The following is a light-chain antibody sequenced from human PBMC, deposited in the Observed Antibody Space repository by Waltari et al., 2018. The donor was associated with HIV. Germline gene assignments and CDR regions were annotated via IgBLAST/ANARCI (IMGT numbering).Light chain of an antibody. J-gene: IGKJ4*01. CDR3: QQYDNLPLT. Sequence: DIQMTQSPSSLSASVGDRVTTTCQASQDISNHLNWYQQKPGKAPKLLIYAASNLETGVPSRFSGSGSGTDFTFTISSLQPEDIATYYCQQYDNLPLTFGGGTKVEIK. V-gene: IGKV1-33*01. CDR1: QDISNH. CDR2: AAS.